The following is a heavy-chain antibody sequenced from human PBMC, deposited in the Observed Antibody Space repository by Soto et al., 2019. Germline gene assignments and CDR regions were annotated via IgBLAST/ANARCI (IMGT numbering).Heavy chain of an antibody. CDR3: AKEYYYGSGSYYQFDY. J-gene: IGHJ4*02. CDR1: GFNISSYA. D-gene: IGHD3-10*01. CDR2: ISGSGGST. V-gene: IGHV3-23*01. Sequence: GGSMRLSCAASGFNISSYAMNWVRQTPGKGLEWVSGISGSGGSTYYADSVKGRFTISRDNSKNTLYLQMNSLRAEDTAVYYCAKEYYYGSGSYYQFDYWGQGTLVTVSS.